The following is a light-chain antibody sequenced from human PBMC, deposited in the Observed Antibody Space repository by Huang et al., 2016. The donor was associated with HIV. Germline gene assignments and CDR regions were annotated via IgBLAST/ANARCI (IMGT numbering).Light chain of an antibody. CDR3: MQGTHLFT. V-gene: IGKV2-30*02. CDR1: QSLIHSNGNTY. J-gene: IGKJ4*01. Sequence: VVLTQSPLYLSVTLGQPASISCRSSQSLIHSNGNTYLNLFQQRPGQSPRRLISQVCRGDSGVPYRFSGSGSGTYFTLKISRVEAEDVGVYYCMQGTHLFTFGGGTRVDIK. CDR2: QVC.